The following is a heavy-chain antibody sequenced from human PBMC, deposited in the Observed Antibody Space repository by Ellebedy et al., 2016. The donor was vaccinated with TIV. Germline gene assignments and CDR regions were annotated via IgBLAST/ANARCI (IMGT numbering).Heavy chain of an antibody. D-gene: IGHD3-22*01. Sequence: GESLKISCAASGFTFSGYAMSWVRQAPAKGLEWVSGIHNGGRTTSYADSVKGRFTISRDNSRSKLYLQMNSLRAEDSAGYYWAKGRGGGSDSSAPRYYFDYWGLGTLVTVSS. V-gene: IGHV3-23*01. CDR1: GFTFSGYA. CDR2: IHNGGRTT. CDR3: AKGRGGGSDSSAPRYYFDY. J-gene: IGHJ4*02.